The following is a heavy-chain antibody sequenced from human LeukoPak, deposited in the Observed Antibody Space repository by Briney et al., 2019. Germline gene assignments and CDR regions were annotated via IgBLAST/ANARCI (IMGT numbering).Heavy chain of an antibody. CDR3: ARASSTYSGSYPYDY. CDR1: GGTFSSYA. D-gene: IGHD1-26*01. Sequence: ASVKVSCKASGGTFSSYAISWVRQAPGQGLEWMGGIIPIFGTANYAQRFQGRVTITADESTSTAYMELSSLRSEDTAVYYCARASSTYSGSYPYDYWGQGTLVTVSS. J-gene: IGHJ4*02. V-gene: IGHV1-69*13. CDR2: IIPIFGTA.